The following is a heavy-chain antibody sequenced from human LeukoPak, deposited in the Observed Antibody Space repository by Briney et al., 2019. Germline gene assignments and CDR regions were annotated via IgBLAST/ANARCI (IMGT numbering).Heavy chain of an antibody. CDR1: GGSITGHY. V-gene: IGHV4-59*11. CDR2: IHYTGST. CDR3: ARLHALGAEEFDP. J-gene: IGHJ5*02. D-gene: IGHD3-16*01. Sequence: SETLSLTCTVSGGSITGHYWSWIRQPPGKGLEWIGYIHYTGSTNYNPSLNSRITMSVDTPNNQFSLRLTSVTATDTAVYYCARLHALGAEEFDPWGQEALVTVSS.